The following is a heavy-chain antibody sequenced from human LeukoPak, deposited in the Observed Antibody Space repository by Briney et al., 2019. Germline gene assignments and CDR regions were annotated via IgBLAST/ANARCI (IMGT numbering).Heavy chain of an antibody. D-gene: IGHD5-18*01. CDR2: IYYSGTT. Sequence: PSETLSLTCTVSGGSISSSPYYWGWIRRPPGKGLEWIGSIYYSGTTHYSPSLESRVTISVDTSKNQFSLKLASATAADTAIYYCAKGAGGFSYYNWFDPWGQGTLVTVSS. J-gene: IGHJ5*02. CDR3: AKGAGGFSYYNWFDP. CDR1: GGSISSSPYY. V-gene: IGHV4-39*07.